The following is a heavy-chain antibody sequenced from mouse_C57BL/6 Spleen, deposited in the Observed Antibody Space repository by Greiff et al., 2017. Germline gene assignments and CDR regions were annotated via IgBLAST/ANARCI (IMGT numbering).Heavy chain of an antibody. CDR3: ARINTPGDFDY. CDR2: IYPGSGST. Sequence: QVQLQQSGAELVKPGASVKMSCTASGYTFTSYWITWVKQRPGQGLEWIGDIYPGSGSTNYNENFKTQATLTVDTPSSTAYMQLSRLTSEDSAVYYCARINTPGDFDYWGQGTTLTVSS. V-gene: IGHV1-55*01. D-gene: IGHD5-1-1*01. CDR1: GYTFTSYW. J-gene: IGHJ2*01.